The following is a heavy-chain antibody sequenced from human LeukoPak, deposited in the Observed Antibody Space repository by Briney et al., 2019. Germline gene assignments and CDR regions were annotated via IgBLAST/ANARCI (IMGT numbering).Heavy chain of an antibody. CDR2: IYSGGST. J-gene: IGHJ4*02. D-gene: IGHD2-2*01. CDR1: GFTVSSNY. Sequence: RAGGSLRLSCAASGFTVSSNYMSWVRQAPGKGLEWVSVIYSGGSTYYADSVKGRFTISRDNAKNSLFLQMNSLRAEDTAVYYCARLPAYCSSTACYYDYWGQGTLVTVSS. V-gene: IGHV3-66*04. CDR3: ARLPAYCSSTACYYDY.